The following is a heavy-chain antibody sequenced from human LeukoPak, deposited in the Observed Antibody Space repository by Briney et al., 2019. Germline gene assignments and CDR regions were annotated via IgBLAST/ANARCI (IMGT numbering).Heavy chain of an antibody. V-gene: IGHV4-34*01. J-gene: IGHJ4*02. CDR3: ARVWIVATSMGLPKISYYFDY. CDR1: GGSFSGYY. D-gene: IGHD5-12*01. Sequence: SETLSLTWAVYGGSFSGYYWSWIRQPPGKELEWIGEINHSGSTNYNPSLKSRVTISVDTSKNQFSLKLSSVTAADTAVYYCARVWIVATSMGLPKISYYFDYWGQGTLVTVSS. CDR2: INHSGST.